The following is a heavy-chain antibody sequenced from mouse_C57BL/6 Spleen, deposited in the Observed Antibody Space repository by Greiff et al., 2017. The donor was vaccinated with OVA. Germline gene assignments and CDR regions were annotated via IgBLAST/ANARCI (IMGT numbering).Heavy chain of an antibody. CDR3: ARREYAMDY. V-gene: IGHV3-6*01. CDR1: GYSITSGYY. Sequence: EVKLMESGPGLVKPSQSLSLTCSVTGYSITSGYYWNWIRQFPGNKLEWMGYISYDGSNNYNPSLKNRISITRDTSKNQFFLKLNSVTTEDTATYYCARREYAMDYWGQGTSVTVSS. J-gene: IGHJ4*01. CDR2: ISYDGSN.